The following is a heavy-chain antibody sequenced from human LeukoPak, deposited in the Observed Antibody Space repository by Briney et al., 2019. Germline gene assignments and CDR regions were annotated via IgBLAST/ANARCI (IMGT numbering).Heavy chain of an antibody. D-gene: IGHD1-14*01. CDR3: VGTGGPPSDY. CDR1: GFTFNDYY. CDR2: ISAGGYPI. J-gene: IGHJ4*01. V-gene: IGHV3-11*04. Sequence: PGGSLRLSCTGSGFTFNDYYMSWVRQAPGKGLEWLSFISAGGYPIYYADSVRGRFTISRDTAKNSLYLQMNSLIVSYTAAYSSVGTGGPPSDYWGQGALVTVSS.